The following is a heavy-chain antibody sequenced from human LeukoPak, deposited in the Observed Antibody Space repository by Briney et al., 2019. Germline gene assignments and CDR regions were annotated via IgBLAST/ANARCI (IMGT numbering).Heavy chain of an antibody. CDR2: INHSGST. J-gene: IGHJ4*02. Sequence: SETLSLTCAVYGGSFSGYYWSWIRQPPGKGLEWIGEINHSGSTNYNPSLKSRVTISVDTSKNQFSLKLSSVTAADTAVYYCARGDLDIVVVPAAILLDYCGQGTLVTVSS. D-gene: IGHD2-2*02. V-gene: IGHV4-34*01. CDR3: ARGDLDIVVVPAAILLDY. CDR1: GGSFSGYY.